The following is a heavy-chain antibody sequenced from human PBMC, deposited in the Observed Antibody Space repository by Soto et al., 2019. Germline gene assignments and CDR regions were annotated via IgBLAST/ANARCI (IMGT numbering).Heavy chain of an antibody. CDR2: IRGDSAGI. CDR3: XRAECASCYGFQH. CDR1: GFTFNDYS. Sequence: EVQLVESGGGLVQPGGSLRLSCATSGFTFNDYSMNWVRQAPGKGLEWVSYIRGDSAGIHYADSVKGRFTVSRDNARYSVVXXMXSLRXXDTXXXXXXRAECASCYGFQHWGQGTLVTVSS. D-gene: IGHD2-2*01. J-gene: IGHJ1*01. V-gene: IGHV3-48*01.